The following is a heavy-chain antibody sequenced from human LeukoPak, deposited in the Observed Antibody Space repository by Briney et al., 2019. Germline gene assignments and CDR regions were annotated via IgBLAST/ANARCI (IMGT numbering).Heavy chain of an antibody. CDR2: IKSKTSGGTT. CDR3: TTEGYTYGYHSFDI. CDR1: RFTFSNAW. V-gene: IGHV3-15*01. D-gene: IGHD5-18*01. Sequence: PGGSLRLSCAASRFTFSNAWMSWVRQAPGKGLEWVGRIKSKTSGGTTDYAAPVKGRFAISREDSKSTLYLQMNSLKTEDAAVYYCTTEGYTYGYHSFDIWGQGTMVTVSS. J-gene: IGHJ3*02.